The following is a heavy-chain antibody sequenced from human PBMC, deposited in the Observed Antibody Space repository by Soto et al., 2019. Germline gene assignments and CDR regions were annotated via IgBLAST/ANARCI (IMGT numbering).Heavy chain of an antibody. Sequence: QVQLVQSGADVKTPGASVRVSCKASGYTFTGYYVPWVREAPGQGLERMGWINPETGGTSYAQKFQGRVTLSRATSINTANLELSRLRFDDAAVYFCARERYQVISDGMDVWGQGTTGSVSS. D-gene: IGHD2-2*01. CDR3: ARERYQVISDGMDV. CDR1: GYTFTGYY. J-gene: IGHJ6*02. V-gene: IGHV1-2*02. CDR2: INPETGGT.